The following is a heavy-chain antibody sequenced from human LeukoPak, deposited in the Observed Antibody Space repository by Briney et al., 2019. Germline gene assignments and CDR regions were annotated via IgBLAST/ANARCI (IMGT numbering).Heavy chain of an antibody. CDR2: IYYSGST. V-gene: IGHV4-59*12. CDR3: ARYSSSWPYWYFDL. Sequence: SETLSLTCTVSGGSISSYYWSWIRQPPGKGLEWIGYIYYSGSTFYNPSLKSRVTISVDRSKNQFSLKLSSVTAADTAVYYCARYSSSWPYWYFDLWGRGTLVTVSS. CDR1: GGSISSYY. D-gene: IGHD6-13*01. J-gene: IGHJ2*01.